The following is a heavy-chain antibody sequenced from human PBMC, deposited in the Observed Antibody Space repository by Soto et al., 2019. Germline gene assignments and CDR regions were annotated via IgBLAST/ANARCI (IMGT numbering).Heavy chain of an antibody. Sequence: GGSLRLSCAASGFTFSTYAMHWVRQAPGKGLEYVSAISSNGGTTYYGNSVKGRFTISRDNSKNTLYLQMGSLRAEDMAVYHCARDGGYYSFDRWGQGTLVTVSS. D-gene: IGHD3-22*01. CDR1: GFTFSTYA. CDR2: ISSNGGTT. CDR3: ARDGGYYSFDR. J-gene: IGHJ5*02. V-gene: IGHV3-64*01.